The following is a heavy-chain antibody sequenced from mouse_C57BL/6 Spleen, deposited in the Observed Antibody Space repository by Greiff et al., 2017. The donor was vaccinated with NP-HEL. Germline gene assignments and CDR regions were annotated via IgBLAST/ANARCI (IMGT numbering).Heavy chain of an antibody. CDR1: GYTFTSYD. CDR2: IYPRDGST. D-gene: IGHD1-1*01. CDR3: ARGGYGSSYGWYFDV. Sequence: VKLVESGPELVKPGASVKLSCKASGYTFTSYDINWVKQRPGQGLEWIGWIYPRDGSTKYNEKFKGKATLTVDTSSSTAYMELHSLTSEDSAVYFCARGGYGSSYGWYFDVWGTGTTVTVSS. V-gene: IGHV1-85*01. J-gene: IGHJ1*03.